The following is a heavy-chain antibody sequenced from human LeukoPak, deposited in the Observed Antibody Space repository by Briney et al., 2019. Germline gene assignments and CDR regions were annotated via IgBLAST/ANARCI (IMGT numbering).Heavy chain of an antibody. CDR3: ARDSSGLDY. D-gene: IGHD6-19*01. V-gene: IGHV3-11*06. CDR1: GFTFSDYY. Sequence: GGSLRLSCAASGFTFSDYYMSWVRQAPGKGLEWVSYISSSSGDTSYADSVKGRFTISRDNAKNTLYLQMNSLRAEDTAVYYCARDSSGLDYWGQGTLVTVSS. CDR2: ISSSSGDT. J-gene: IGHJ4*02.